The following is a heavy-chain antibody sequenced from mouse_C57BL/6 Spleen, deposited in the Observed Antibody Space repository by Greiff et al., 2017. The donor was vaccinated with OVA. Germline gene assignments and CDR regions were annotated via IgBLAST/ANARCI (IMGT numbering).Heavy chain of an antibody. CDR3: TRNYGSS. Sequence: LVESGAELVRPGASVTLSCKASGYTFTDYEMHWVKQTPVHGLEWIGAIDPETGGTAYNQKFKGKAILTADKSSSTAYMELRSLTSEDSAVYYCTRNYGSSWGQGTLVTVSA. CDR2: IDPETGGT. V-gene: IGHV1-15*01. D-gene: IGHD1-1*01. CDR1: GYTFTDYE. J-gene: IGHJ3*01.